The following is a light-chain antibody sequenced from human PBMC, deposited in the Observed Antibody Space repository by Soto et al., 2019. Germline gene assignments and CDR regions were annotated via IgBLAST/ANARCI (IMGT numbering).Light chain of an antibody. CDR2: GAS. V-gene: IGKV3-20*01. CDR3: QQYGNSPLT. J-gene: IGKJ4*01. CDR1: QSVRSSY. Sequence: EIVLTQSPATQSLSPGERATLSCRASQSVRSSYFAWYQQKPGQAPKLLIFGASTRAPGIPDRFSGSGSGTDFTLTISKLEPEDFALFYCQQYGNSPLTFGGGTKVDIK.